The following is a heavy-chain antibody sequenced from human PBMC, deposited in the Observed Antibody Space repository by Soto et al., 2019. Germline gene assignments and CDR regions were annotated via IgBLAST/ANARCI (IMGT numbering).Heavy chain of an antibody. CDR2: IYYSGST. J-gene: IGHJ5*02. V-gene: IGHV4-59*01. CDR1: GGSISSYY. Sequence: LSLTCTVSGGSISSYYWSWIRQPPGKGLEWIGYIYYSGSTNYNPSLKSRVTISVDTSKNQFSLKLSSVTAADTAVYYCARESSGGYNWFDPWGQGTLVTVSS. D-gene: IGHD6-6*01. CDR3: ARESSGGYNWFDP.